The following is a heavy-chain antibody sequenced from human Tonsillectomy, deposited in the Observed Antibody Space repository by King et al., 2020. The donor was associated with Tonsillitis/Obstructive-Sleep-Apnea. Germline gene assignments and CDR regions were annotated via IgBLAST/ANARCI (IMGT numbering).Heavy chain of an antibody. D-gene: IGHD2-2*01. CDR2: IYHSGST. J-gene: IGHJ6*03. V-gene: IGHV4-4*02. CDR3: ARMGCSSTSCFPKGVYYYMDV. CDR1: GGSISSSNW. Sequence: VQLQESGPGLVKPSGTLSLTCAVSGGSISSSNWWSCVRQPPGKGLEWIGEIYHSGSTNYNPSPKSRFTISVDKSKNQFSVKLCSVTAADTAVYYCARMGCSSTSCFPKGVYYYMDVWGKGTTVTVSS.